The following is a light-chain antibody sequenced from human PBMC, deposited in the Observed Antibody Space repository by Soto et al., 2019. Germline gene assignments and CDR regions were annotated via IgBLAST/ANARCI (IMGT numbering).Light chain of an antibody. CDR1: QSISVY. Sequence: EIVLTQSPATLSLSPGERASLSCRASQSISVYLAWYQQKPGQAPRLLIYDASNRATGIPARFSGSGSGTDFTLTTSSLEPEDFAVYYCHQRTKWPLTFGGGTKVEIK. V-gene: IGKV3-11*01. CDR2: DAS. CDR3: HQRTKWPLT. J-gene: IGKJ4*01.